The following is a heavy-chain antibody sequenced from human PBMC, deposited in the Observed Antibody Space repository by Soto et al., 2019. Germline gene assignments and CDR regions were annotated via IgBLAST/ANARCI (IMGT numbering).Heavy chain of an antibody. D-gene: IGHD4-17*01. J-gene: IGHJ4*02. Sequence: QVQLLQSGAEVKKPGASVKVSCKASGYTFTSFYMHWARQAPGQGLEWMGIINPSGGSTNYAQKFQGRVTMTRDTSTSTVYMELSSLRSEDTAVYYCTRDLQSDYDFWGQGTLVTVSS. CDR1: GYTFTSFY. CDR2: INPSGGST. V-gene: IGHV1-46*03. CDR3: TRDLQSDYDF.